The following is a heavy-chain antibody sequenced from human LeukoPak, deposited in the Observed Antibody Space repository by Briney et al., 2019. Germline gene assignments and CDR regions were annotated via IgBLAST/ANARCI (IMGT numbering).Heavy chain of an antibody. Sequence: SETLSLTCAVYGGSFSGYYWSWIRQPPGKGLQWIGNIYHSGNTYYNPSLKSRVSISVDTSKNQFSLKLSSVTAADTAVYYCAREDYYGSGSYYSLFDPWGQGTLVTVSS. J-gene: IGHJ5*02. CDR1: GGSFSGYY. CDR3: AREDYYGSGSYYSLFDP. V-gene: IGHV4-34*01. D-gene: IGHD3-10*01. CDR2: IYHSGNT.